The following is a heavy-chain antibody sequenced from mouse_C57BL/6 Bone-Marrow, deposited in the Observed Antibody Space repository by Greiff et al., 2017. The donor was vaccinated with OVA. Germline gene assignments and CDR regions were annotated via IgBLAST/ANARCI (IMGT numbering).Heavy chain of an antibody. D-gene: IGHD2-3*01. V-gene: IGHV1-50*01. CDR3: ARNGGYYWYAMDY. CDR1: GYTFTSYW. CDR2: IDPSDSYT. Sequence: VQLQQPGAELVKPGASVKLSCKASGYTFTSYWMQWVKQRPGQGLEWIGEIDPSDSYTNYNQKFKGKATLTVDTSSSTAYMQLSSLTSEDSAVYYCARNGGYYWYAMDYWGQGTSVTVSS. J-gene: IGHJ4*01.